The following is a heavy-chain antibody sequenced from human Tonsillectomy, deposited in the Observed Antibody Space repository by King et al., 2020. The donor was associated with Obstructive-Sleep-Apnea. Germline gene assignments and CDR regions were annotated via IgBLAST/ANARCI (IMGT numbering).Heavy chain of an antibody. D-gene: IGHD3-22*01. Sequence: VQLVESGAEVKKPGASVKVSCKASGYTFTSYYMHWVRQAPGQGLEWMGIINPSGGSTSYAHKFQGRVTMTRDTSTSTVYMELSSLRSEDTAVYYCARDDYYDSSGYRDYFDYWGQGTLVTVSS. CDR3: ARDDYYDSSGYRDYFDY. CDR2: INPSGGST. J-gene: IGHJ4*02. CDR1: GYTFTSYY. V-gene: IGHV1-46*01.